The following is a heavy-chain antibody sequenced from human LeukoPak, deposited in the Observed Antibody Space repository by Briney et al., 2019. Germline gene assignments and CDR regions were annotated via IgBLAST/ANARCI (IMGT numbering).Heavy chain of an antibody. CDR2: INSDGSST. Sequence: GGSLRLSCAASGFTFGSYWMHWARQAPGKGLVWVSRINSDGSSTTYADSVKGRFTIARDNAKNTLYLQMNSLRPEDTAVYYCARDVDYHVTSECLDYWGQGTLVTVSS. D-gene: IGHD3-22*01. J-gene: IGHJ4*02. V-gene: IGHV3-74*03. CDR3: ARDVDYHVTSECLDY. CDR1: GFTFGSYW.